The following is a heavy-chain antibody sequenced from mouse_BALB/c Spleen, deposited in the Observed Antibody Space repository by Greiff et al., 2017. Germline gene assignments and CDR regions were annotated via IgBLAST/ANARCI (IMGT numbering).Heavy chain of an antibody. CDR2: ISDGGSYT. CDR1: GFTFSDYY. J-gene: IGHJ4*01. V-gene: IGHV5-4*02. D-gene: IGHD1-1*01. Sequence: EVHLVESGGGLVKPGGSLKLSCAASGFTFSDYYMYWVRQTPEKRLEWVATISDGGSYTYYPDSVKGRFTISRDNAKNNLYLQMSSLKSEDTAMYYCARGGYGSSYAHAMDYWGQGTSVTVSS. CDR3: ARGGYGSSYAHAMDY.